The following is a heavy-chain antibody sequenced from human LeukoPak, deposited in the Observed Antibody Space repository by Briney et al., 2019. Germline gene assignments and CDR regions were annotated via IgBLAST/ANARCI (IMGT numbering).Heavy chain of an antibody. CDR3: ARDSDGILTGYALWDY. CDR2: IKQDGSEK. D-gene: IGHD3-9*01. CDR1: GFTFSSYW. J-gene: IGHJ4*02. V-gene: IGHV3-7*03. Sequence: GGSLRLSCAASGFTFSSYWMSWVRQAPGKGLEWVANIKQDGSEKYYVDSVKGRFTISRDNAKNSLYLQMNSLRAEDTAVYYCARDSDGILTGYALWDYWGQGTLVTVSS.